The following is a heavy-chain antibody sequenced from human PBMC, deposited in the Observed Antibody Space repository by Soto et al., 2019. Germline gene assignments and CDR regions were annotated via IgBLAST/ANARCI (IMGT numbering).Heavy chain of an antibody. J-gene: IGHJ4*02. CDR1: GFTLCSYA. CDR2: ISSGGGTT. Sequence: GGALRLSCSAPGFTLCSYAMSWVRQAPGKGLEWVSAISSGGGTTDYADSVKGRFTISRDNSKNTLYLQMSSLRAEDTAVYYCAKRNYYFDYWGQGALVTVSS. CDR3: AKRNYYFDY. V-gene: IGHV3-23*01. D-gene: IGHD1-7*01.